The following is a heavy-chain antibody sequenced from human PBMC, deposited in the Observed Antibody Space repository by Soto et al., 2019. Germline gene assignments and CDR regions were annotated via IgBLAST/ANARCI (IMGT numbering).Heavy chain of an antibody. J-gene: IGHJ4*02. CDR2: IKSKTDGGTT. CDR1: GVTFSAYA. V-gene: IGHV3-15*01. D-gene: IGHD6-19*01. Sequence: GGSLRLSCAASGVTFSAYAMSWVRQAPGKGLEWVGRIKSKTDGGTTDYAAPVKGRFTISRDDSKNTLYLQMNSLKTEDTAVYYCTVTGYSSGWYYFDYWGQGTLVTVSS. CDR3: TVTGYSSGWYYFDY.